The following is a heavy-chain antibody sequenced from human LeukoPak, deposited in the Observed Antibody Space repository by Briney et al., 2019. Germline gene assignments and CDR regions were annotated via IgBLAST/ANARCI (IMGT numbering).Heavy chain of an antibody. CDR2: VNHRGRN. J-gene: IGHJ5*02. D-gene: IGHD2-2*01. Sequence: WXXRPXXKGGEGVGEVNHRGRNNYNPPRKSRVTISVDTSKNQFSLKLSSVTAADTAVYYCARADIVVVPAAMQGWFDPWGQGTLVTVSS. CDR3: ARADIVVVPAAMQGWFDP. V-gene: IGHV4-34*01.